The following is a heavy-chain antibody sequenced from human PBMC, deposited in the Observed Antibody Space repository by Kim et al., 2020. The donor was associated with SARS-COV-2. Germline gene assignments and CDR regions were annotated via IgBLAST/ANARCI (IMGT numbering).Heavy chain of an antibody. CDR3: ARGGGCSGGTCNGDY. D-gene: IGHD2-15*01. CDR1: GGSFSGYY. CDR2: INHSGST. V-gene: IGHV4-34*01. J-gene: IGHJ4*02. Sequence: SETLSLTCAVYGGSFSGYYWSWIRQPPGKGLEWIGEINHSGSTNYNPSLKSRVTISVDTSKNQFSLKLSSVTAADTAVYYCARGGGCSGGTCNGDYWGQGTLVTVSS.